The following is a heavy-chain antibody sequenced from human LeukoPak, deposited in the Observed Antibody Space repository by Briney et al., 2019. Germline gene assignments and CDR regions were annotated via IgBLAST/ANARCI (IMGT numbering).Heavy chain of an antibody. J-gene: IGHJ4*02. Sequence: GGSLRLSCAASGFTFTDFYMSWIRQAPGKGLEWVSTITTSDGNTYYADSVKGRFTVSRDNSKNTLFLQMNSLRAEDTAVYYCAKDGGLWVSAHWGDSWGRGTLVTVSS. CDR2: ITTSDGNT. D-gene: IGHD7-27*01. CDR1: GFTFTDFY. CDR3: AKDGGLWVSAHWGDS. V-gene: IGHV3-23*01.